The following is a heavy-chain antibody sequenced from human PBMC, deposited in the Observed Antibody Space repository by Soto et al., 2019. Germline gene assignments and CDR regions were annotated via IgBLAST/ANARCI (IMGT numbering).Heavy chain of an antibody. J-gene: IGHJ4*02. CDR3: ARDFGEDGSLFDY. CDR2: ISSSSSYI. V-gene: IGHV3-21*01. CDR1: GFTFSSYS. D-gene: IGHD3-10*01. Sequence: GGFLRLSCAASGFTFSSYSMNWVRQAPGKGLEWVSSISSSSSYIYYADSVKGRFTISRDNAKNSLYLQMNSLRAEDTAVYYCARDFGEDGSLFDYWGQGTLVTVSS.